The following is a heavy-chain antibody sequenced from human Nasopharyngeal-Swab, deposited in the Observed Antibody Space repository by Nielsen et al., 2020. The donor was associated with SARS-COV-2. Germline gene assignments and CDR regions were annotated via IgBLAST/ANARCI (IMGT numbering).Heavy chain of an antibody. Sequence: WIRQPPGKALEWLALIYWDDDKRYSPSLKSRLTITKDTSKNQVVLTMTNMDPVDTATYYCAQRTTLTSYGYRGQGTLVTVSS. V-gene: IGHV2-5*02. CDR2: IYWDDDK. CDR3: AQRTTLTSYGY. J-gene: IGHJ4*02. D-gene: IGHD4-17*01.